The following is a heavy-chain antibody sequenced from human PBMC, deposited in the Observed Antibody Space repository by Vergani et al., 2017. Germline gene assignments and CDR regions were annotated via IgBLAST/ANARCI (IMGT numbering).Heavy chain of an antibody. V-gene: IGHV5-51*01. Sequence: EVQLVQSGAEVKKPGESLKISCKGSGYSFTSYWIGWVRQLPGKGLEWMGIIYPGDSDTRYSPSFQGQVTISADKSISTAYLQWSSLKASDTAMYYCARQISGYTSTLRGGYYFDYWGQGTLVTVSS. J-gene: IGHJ4*02. CDR1: GYSFTSYW. D-gene: IGHD3-16*02. CDR3: ARQISGYTSTLRGGYYFDY. CDR2: IYPGDSDT.